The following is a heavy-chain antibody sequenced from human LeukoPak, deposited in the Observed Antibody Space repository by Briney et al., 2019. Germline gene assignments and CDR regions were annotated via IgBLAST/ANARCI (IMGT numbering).Heavy chain of an antibody. CDR3: AKDPLAYGGHYFDY. CDR1: GFTFSSYS. CDR2: VSGRTDGP. D-gene: IGHD4-23*01. J-gene: IGHJ4*02. V-gene: IGHV3-23*01. Sequence: GGSLRLSCAASGFTFSSYSMNWVRQAPGKGLEWVSTVSGRTDGPYYADSVKGRFTISRDNSKNTLYLQINSLRAEDTAVYYCAKDPLAYGGHYFDYGGQGILVTVSS.